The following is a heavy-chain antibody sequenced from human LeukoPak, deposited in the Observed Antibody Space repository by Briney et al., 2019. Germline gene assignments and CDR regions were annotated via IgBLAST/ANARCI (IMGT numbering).Heavy chain of an antibody. V-gene: IGHV3-48*03. CDR2: ISSSGSTI. CDR3: AREAIVVTAHHFDY. J-gene: IGHJ4*02. D-gene: IGHD2-21*02. CDR1: GFTFSSYE. Sequence: GGSLRLSCAASGFTFSSYEMNWVRQAPGKGLEWVSYISSSGSTIYYADSVKGRFTISRDNAKNSLCLQMNSLRAEDTAVYYCAREAIVVTAHHFDYWGQGTLVTVSS.